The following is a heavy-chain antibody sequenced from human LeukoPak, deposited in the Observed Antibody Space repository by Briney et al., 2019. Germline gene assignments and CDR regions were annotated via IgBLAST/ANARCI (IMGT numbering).Heavy chain of an antibody. J-gene: IGHJ3*02. CDR2: IYYSGST. Sequence: SETLSLTCTVSGGSISSSSYYWGWIRQPPGKGLEWIGSIYYSGSTYYNPSLKSRVTISVDTSKNQFSLKLSSVTAAGTAVYYCARSYYDSSGYPDAFDIWGQGTMVTVSS. D-gene: IGHD3-22*01. V-gene: IGHV4-39*01. CDR3: ARSYYDSSGYPDAFDI. CDR1: GGSISSSSYY.